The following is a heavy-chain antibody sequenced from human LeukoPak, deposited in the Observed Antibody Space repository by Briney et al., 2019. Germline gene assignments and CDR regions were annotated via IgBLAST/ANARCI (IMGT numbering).Heavy chain of an antibody. CDR1: GYTFTSYY. D-gene: IGHD6-13*01. CDR3: ARASSSSWYNFDY. CDR2: MNPNSGNT. V-gene: IGHV1-8*02. J-gene: IGHJ4*02. Sequence: ASVKVSCKASGYTFTSYYMHWVRQAPGQGLEWMGWMNPNSGNTGYAQKFQGRVTMTRNTSISTAYMELSSLRSEDTAVYYCARASSSSWYNFDYWGQGTLVTVSS.